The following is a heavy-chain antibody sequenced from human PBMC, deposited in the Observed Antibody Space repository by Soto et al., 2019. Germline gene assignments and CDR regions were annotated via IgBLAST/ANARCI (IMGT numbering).Heavy chain of an antibody. V-gene: IGHV4-39*01. CDR2: VYYNENT. CDR1: GGSISSFAYY. J-gene: IGHJ5*02. Sequence: SETLSLTCTVSGGSISSFAYYWGWIRQPPGKGLEWIGTVYYNENTYYNPSLKSRVTISVDTAKNQFSLNLRSVTAADTAIYFCARRERYYGSPGWFDPWGQGTLVTVS. D-gene: IGHD3-10*01. CDR3: ARRERYYGSPGWFDP.